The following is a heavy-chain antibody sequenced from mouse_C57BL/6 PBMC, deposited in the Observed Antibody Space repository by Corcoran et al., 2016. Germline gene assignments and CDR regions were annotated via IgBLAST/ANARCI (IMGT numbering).Heavy chain of an antibody. V-gene: IGHV1-19*01. CDR3: AKKNWGAMDY. J-gene: IGHJ4*01. CDR1: GYTFTDYY. CDR2: INPYNGGT. Sequence: EVQLQQSGPVLVKPGASVKMSCKASGYTFTDYYMNWVKQSHGKSLEWIGVINPYNGGTSYNQKFKGKATLTVDKSSSTAYMELNSLTSEDSAVYYCAKKNWGAMDYWGKGTSVTVSS. D-gene: IGHD4-1*01.